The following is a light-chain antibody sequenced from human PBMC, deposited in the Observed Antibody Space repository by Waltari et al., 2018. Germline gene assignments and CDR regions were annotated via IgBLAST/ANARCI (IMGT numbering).Light chain of an antibody. Sequence: NFILTQPHSVSESPGKTVTISCTRSSGSIASNYVPWYQQRPGSAPTTVIYEDTQRPSGVPDRFSGSIDSSTNSASLTISGLKTEDEADYYCQSYDSNNPVVFGGGTKLTVL. CDR2: EDT. CDR3: QSYDSNNPVV. CDR1: SGSIASNY. V-gene: IGLV6-57*04. J-gene: IGLJ2*01.